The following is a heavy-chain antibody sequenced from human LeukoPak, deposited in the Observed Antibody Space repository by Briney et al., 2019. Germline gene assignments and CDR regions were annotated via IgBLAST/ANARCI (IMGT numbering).Heavy chain of an antibody. Sequence: GGSLRLSCAASGFTFSSYSMNWVRQAPGKGLEWVSSISSSSSYIYYADSVKGRFTISRDNANTSLYLQMNSLRAEDTAVYYCARDFRPITGTLAYWGQGTLVTVSS. J-gene: IGHJ4*02. D-gene: IGHD1-7*01. CDR3: ARDFRPITGTLAY. V-gene: IGHV3-21*03. CDR1: GFTFSSYS. CDR2: ISSSSSYI.